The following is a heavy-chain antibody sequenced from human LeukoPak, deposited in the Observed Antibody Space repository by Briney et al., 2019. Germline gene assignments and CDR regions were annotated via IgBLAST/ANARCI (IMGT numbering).Heavy chain of an antibody. Sequence: GGSLRLSCAASGFSFSTYSMHWVRQAPGKGLEWVAIIRYDGSNKYYADSVKGRFTISRDNSKNTLYLQMNSLRGEDTAVYYCAKDVVGPTTYFDYWGQGTLVIVSS. CDR2: IRYDGSNK. CDR1: GFSFSTYS. CDR3: AKDVVGPTTYFDY. V-gene: IGHV3-30*02. D-gene: IGHD1-26*01. J-gene: IGHJ4*02.